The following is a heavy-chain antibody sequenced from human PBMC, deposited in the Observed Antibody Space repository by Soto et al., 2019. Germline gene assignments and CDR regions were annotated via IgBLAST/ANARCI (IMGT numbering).Heavy chain of an antibody. D-gene: IGHD3-22*01. CDR2: IIPIFGTA. J-gene: IGHJ6*02. CDR1: GGTFSSYA. V-gene: IGHV1-69*13. CDR3: AIDLDYYDSSGYPKSYGMDV. Sequence: SVKVSCKASGGTFSSYAISWVRQAPGQGLEWMGGIIPIFGTANYAQKFQGRVTITADESTTTAYMELSSLRSEDTAVYYCAIDLDYYDSSGYPKSYGMDVWGQGTTVTVSS.